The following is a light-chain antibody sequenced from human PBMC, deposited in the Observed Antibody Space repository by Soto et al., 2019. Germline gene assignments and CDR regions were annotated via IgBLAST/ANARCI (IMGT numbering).Light chain of an antibody. V-gene: IGKV1-5*01. Sequence: DIQMTQSPSTLSASVGDRVTITCRASQTISGWLAWYQQKPGKAPKLLIYDASVLESGVPSRFSGSESGTEFTLTITSLQPDDLATYYCQQYKTLYTFGQGTKVEIK. J-gene: IGKJ2*01. CDR1: QTISGW. CDR3: QQYKTLYT. CDR2: DAS.